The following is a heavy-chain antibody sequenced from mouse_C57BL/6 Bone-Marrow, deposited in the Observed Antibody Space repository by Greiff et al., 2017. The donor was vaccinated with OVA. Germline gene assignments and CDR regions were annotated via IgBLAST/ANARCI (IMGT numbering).Heavy chain of an antibody. CDR3: TSTVVNWYFDV. V-gene: IGHV1-15*01. Sequence: QVQLKQSGAELVRPGASVTLSCKASGYTFPDYEMHWVKQTPVHGLEWIGAIDPETGGTAYNQKFKGKAILTADKSSSTAYMELRSLTSEDSAVYYCTSTVVNWYFDVWGTGTTVTVSS. CDR1: GYTFPDYE. J-gene: IGHJ1*03. CDR2: IDPETGGT. D-gene: IGHD1-1*01.